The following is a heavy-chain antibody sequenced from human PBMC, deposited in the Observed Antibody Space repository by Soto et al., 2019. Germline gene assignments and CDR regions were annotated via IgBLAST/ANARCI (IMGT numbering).Heavy chain of an antibody. CDR3: AADSASSTYSALHYYYYYGMDV. Sequence: SVKVSCKASGGTFSSYAISWVRQARGQRLEWIRWIVVGSGNTNYAQKFQERVTITRDMSTSTAYMELSSLRSEDTAVYYCAADSASSTYSALHYYYYYGMDVWGQGTTVTVSS. V-gene: IGHV1-58*02. J-gene: IGHJ6*02. CDR1: GGTFSSYA. D-gene: IGHD4-4*01. CDR2: IVVGSGNT.